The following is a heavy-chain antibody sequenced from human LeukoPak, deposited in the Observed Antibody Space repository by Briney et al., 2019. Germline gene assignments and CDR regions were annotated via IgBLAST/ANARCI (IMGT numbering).Heavy chain of an antibody. CDR2: INHSGST. D-gene: IGHD6-19*01. Sequence: SETLSLTCAVYGGSFSGYYWSWIRQPPGKGLEWIGEINHSGSTNYNPSLKSRVTISVDTSKNQFSLKLSSVTAADTAVYYCARSSGWYTNYYYYYMDVWGKGTTVTISS. J-gene: IGHJ6*03. V-gene: IGHV4-34*01. CDR1: GGSFSGYY. CDR3: ARSSGWYTNYYYYYMDV.